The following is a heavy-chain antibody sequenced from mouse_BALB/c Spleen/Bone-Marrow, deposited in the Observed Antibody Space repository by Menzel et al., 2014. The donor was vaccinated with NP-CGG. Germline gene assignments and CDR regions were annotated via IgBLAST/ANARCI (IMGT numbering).Heavy chain of an antibody. CDR1: GYTFSSYW. V-gene: IGHV1-9*01. J-gene: IGHJ4*01. D-gene: IGHD1-1*01. CDR3: AREGITTVVEMDY. Sequence: VQRVESGAELMKPGASVKISCKATGYTFSSYWIEWVKQRPGHGLEWIGGILPGSGNTNYNEKFKDKATFTADTSSNTAYMQLSSLTSEDSAVYYCAREGITTVVEMDYWGQGTSVTVSS. CDR2: ILPGSGNT.